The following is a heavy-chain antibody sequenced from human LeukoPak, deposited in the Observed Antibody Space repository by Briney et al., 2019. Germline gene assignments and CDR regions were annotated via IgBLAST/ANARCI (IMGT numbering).Heavy chain of an antibody. Sequence: SETLSLTCTVSGGSIDSFYWSWIRQSPWGGLEWIGYIYYSGTTNYNPSLKSRLTISVDTSKNQFSLKLSSVTAADTAVYYCARLARLTLIRGVTGYHSLDVWGKGTKVTVSS. J-gene: IGHJ6*04. CDR2: IYYSGTT. CDR3: ARLARLTLIRGVTGYHSLDV. V-gene: IGHV4-59*01. D-gene: IGHD3-10*01. CDR1: GGSIDSFY.